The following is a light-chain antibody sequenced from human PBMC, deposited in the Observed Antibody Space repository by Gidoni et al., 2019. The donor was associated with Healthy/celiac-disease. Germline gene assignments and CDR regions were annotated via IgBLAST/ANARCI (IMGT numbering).Light chain of an antibody. CDR1: QDISNY. J-gene: IGKJ4*01. CDR3: QQYDNLPR. Sequence: DIQMTQSPSSLSASVGDRVTITCQASQDISNYLNWYQQKPGKAPKLLIYDASNLETGVPSRFSGSGSGTDVTFTISSLQPEDIATYYCQQYDNLPRFGGXTKVEIK. V-gene: IGKV1-33*01. CDR2: DAS.